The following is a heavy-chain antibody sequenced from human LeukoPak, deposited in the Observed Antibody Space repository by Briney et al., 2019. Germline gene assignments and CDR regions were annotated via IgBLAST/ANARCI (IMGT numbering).Heavy chain of an antibody. J-gene: IGHJ4*02. D-gene: IGHD6-13*01. CDR2: ISNIGDII. Sequence: GGSLRLSCAASGFTVSNYEMNWVRQAPGKGLEWISHISNIGDIIHYADSVEGRFTISRDNAKNSLYLQMNSLRAEDTAVYYCAKDATAVVGTVYMDVWGQGTLVTVSS. CDR1: GFTVSNYE. CDR3: AKDATAVVGTVYMDV. V-gene: IGHV3-48*03.